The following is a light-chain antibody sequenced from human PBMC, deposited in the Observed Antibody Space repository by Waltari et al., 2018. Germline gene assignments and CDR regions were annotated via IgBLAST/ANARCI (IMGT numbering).Light chain of an antibody. Sequence: QSALTQPPSASGSPGQSVTISCTGTSSDVGGYNYVSWYQHHPGKAPKFLIYEVYKRPSGVPDRFSGSKSGNTASLTVSGLQPEDEADYYCDSYAGSNNFVVFGGGTKLTVL. CDR1: SSDVGGYNY. CDR2: EVY. J-gene: IGLJ3*02. V-gene: IGLV2-8*01. CDR3: DSYAGSNNFVV.